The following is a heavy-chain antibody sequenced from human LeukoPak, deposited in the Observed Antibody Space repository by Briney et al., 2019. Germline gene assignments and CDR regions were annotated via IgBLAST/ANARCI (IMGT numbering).Heavy chain of an antibody. V-gene: IGHV3-74*01. D-gene: IGHD4-4*01. CDR3: EREVYSNYAPSFDY. CDR2: IDPDGSST. J-gene: IGHJ4*02. Sequence: GGSLRLSCEASGFTFSQYWMHWVRQAPGKGLVWVSRIDPDGSSTNYADSVKGRFTISRDNAKNTLYLQLNSLRAEDTAVYYCEREVYSNYAPSFDYWGQGPLVTVSS. CDR1: GFTFSQYW.